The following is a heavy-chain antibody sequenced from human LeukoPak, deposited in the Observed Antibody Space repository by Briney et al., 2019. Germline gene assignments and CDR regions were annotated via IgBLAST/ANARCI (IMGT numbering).Heavy chain of an antibody. V-gene: IGHV3-74*01. Sequence: PGGSLRLSCAASGFTFSDYWIHWVRQAPGKGLVWVSRISTDGSITNYADSVKGRFSISRDNAKSTLYLQMSSLRAEDTAVYYCARDRGPRTGFMVREAYDYWGQGTPVTVSS. CDR2: ISTDGSIT. D-gene: IGHD3-10*01. CDR1: GFTFSDYW. J-gene: IGHJ4*02. CDR3: ARDRGPRTGFMVREAYDY.